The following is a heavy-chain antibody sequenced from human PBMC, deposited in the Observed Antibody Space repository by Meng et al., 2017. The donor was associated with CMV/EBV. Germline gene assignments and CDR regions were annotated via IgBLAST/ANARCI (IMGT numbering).Heavy chain of an antibody. D-gene: IGHD2-2*01. CDR1: GGTFSSYA. Sequence: SVKVSCKASGGTFSSYAISWVRQAPGQGLEWMGGIIPILGIANYAQKFQGRVTITADKSTSTAYMELSSLRSDDTAVYYCARDWVVPAALDYWGQGTLVTVSS. V-gene: IGHV1-69*10. J-gene: IGHJ4*02. CDR2: IIPILGIA. CDR3: ARDWVVPAALDY.